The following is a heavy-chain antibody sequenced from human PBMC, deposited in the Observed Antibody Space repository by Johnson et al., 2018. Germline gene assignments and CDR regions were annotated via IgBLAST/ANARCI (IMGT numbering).Heavy chain of an antibody. CDR2: ISYDGSNK. CDR1: GFTFSSYG. Sequence: QVQLVQSGGGVVQPGRSLRLSCAASGFTFSSYGMHWVRQAPGKGLEWVAVISYDGSNKYYADSVQGRFTISRDNSKNTLYLQMNSLGAEDTAVDYCAKEVPGYYYYYGMDVWGQVTTVTVSS. V-gene: IGHV3-30*18. CDR3: AKEVPGYYYYYGMDV. J-gene: IGHJ6*02. D-gene: IGHD4/OR15-4a*01.